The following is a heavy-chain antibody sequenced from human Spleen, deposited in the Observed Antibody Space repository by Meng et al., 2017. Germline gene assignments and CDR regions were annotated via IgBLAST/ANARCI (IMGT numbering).Heavy chain of an antibody. CDR2: VYPSGST. V-gene: IGHV4-31*03. Sequence: QVQLKQSGPVLVTPSQTLSLTCTVSGGSTNSGGYYWSWIRQHPGKGLEWIGCVYPSGSTSYNPSLNSRVTISVDKSKNQFSLKLSSVTAADTAVYYCARADKVRFDYWGQGTLVTVSS. CDR3: ARADKVRFDY. CDR1: GGSTNSGGYY. J-gene: IGHJ4*02.